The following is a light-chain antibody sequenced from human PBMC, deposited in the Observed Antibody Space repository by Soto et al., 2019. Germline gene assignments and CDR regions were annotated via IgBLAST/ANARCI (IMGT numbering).Light chain of an antibody. CDR1: SSDVGANNY. CDR2: YVS. Sequence: QSALTQPASVSGSPGQSINISCTGTSSDVGANNYVSWYQQHPGKVPKLMIFYVSNRPSGISNRFSGSKSGNTASLTISGLQAEDEADYYCSSYTINTTYVSGAGTKVTVL. CDR3: SSYTINTTYV. V-gene: IGLV2-14*03. J-gene: IGLJ1*01.